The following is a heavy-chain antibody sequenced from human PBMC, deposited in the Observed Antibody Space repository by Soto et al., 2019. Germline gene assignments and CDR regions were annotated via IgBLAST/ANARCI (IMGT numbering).Heavy chain of an antibody. CDR3: ASASDDVSPGGTSVWYFDL. V-gene: IGHV4-34*01. CDR2: INDRGST. CDR1: GGSFSGYY. J-gene: IGHJ2*01. Sequence: QVQLQQSGAGPLRPLETLSLTCGVSGGSFSGYYWAWIRQPPGKGLEWIGGINDRGSTNYNPALKRRVSISVATSKHNYCALRRSLTRPCTAVYDQASASDDVSPGGTSVWYFDLWGRGTLVNVSS. D-gene: IGHD3-16*01.